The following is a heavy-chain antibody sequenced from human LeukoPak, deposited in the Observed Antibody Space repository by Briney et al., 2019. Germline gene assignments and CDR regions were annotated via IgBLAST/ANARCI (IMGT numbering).Heavy chain of an antibody. D-gene: IGHD6-19*01. CDR1: GFTFSSYA. J-gene: IGHJ4*02. V-gene: IGHV3-23*01. Sequence: PGGSLRLSCAASGFTFSSYAMSWVRQAPGKGLEWVSAISGSGGSTCYADSVKGRFTISRDNSKNTLYLQMNSLRAEDTAVYYCAKGGAVAYYFDYWGQGTLVTVSS. CDR3: AKGGAVAYYFDY. CDR2: ISGSGGST.